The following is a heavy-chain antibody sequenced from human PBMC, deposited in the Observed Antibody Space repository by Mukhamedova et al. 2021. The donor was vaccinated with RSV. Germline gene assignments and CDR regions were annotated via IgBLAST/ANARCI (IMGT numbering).Heavy chain of an antibody. CDR2: IIPIFGTP. D-gene: IGHD2-21*01. J-gene: IGHJ4*01. Sequence: APGQGLEWIGGIIPIFGTPNYTQKVQGRLTITADESTSTVSMELSTLRSEDTAEYYCARSYCGGDCYSPFDYWG. CDR3: ARSYCGGDCYSPFDY. V-gene: IGHV1-69*01.